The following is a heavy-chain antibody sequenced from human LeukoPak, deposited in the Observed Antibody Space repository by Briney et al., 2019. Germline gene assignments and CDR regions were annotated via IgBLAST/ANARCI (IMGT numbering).Heavy chain of an antibody. CDR2: IKGDGTSI. J-gene: IGHJ4*02. V-gene: IGHV3-7*01. CDR1: GFTFTRNW. D-gene: IGHD6-19*01. CDR3: ARDGFSTGSHDY. Sequence: GGSLRLSCAASGFTFTRNWMSWVRHAPRKWLEWVANIKGDGTSIHYVDSVKGRFTISRDNTKNSVFLQMNSLRADDTAVYYCARDGFSTGSHDYWGQGTLVTVSS.